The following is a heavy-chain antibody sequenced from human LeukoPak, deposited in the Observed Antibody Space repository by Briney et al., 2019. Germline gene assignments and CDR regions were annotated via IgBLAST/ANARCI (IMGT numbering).Heavy chain of an antibody. CDR2: IYPRDSDV. J-gene: IGHJ3*01. CDR1: GYKFKNYW. D-gene: IGHD4-11*01. CDR3: ARRRTSDTLGSTTYFDAFDV. Sequence: GESLKISCEASGYKFKNYWIAWVRQTPGKGLEWLAIIYPRDSDVRFSPSFQGQVTISADESINTAYLQLRSLKASDTAMYFCARRRTSDTLGSTTYFDAFDVWGQGTMVTVSS. V-gene: IGHV5-51*01.